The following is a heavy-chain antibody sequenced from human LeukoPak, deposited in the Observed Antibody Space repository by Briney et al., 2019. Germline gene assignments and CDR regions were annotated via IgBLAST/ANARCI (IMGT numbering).Heavy chain of an antibody. V-gene: IGHV4-59*01. D-gene: IGHD2-21*02. J-gene: IGHJ4*02. CDR3: LRDKGDVTGPSSERFDY. Sequence: PSETLSLTCTVSGGSISSYYWSWIRQPPGKGLEWIGYIHYSGTTDYNPSLESRVAISVDTSNNQLSLRLSSVTAADTAVYYCLRDKGDVTGPSSERFDYWGQGILVTVSS. CDR1: GGSISSYY. CDR2: IHYSGTT.